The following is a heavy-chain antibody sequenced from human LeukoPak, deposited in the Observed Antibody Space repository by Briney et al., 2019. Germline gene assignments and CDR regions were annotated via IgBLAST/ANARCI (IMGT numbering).Heavy chain of an antibody. CDR1: GASINSGSYY. Sequence: PSETLSLTCTVSGASINSGSYYWSWLRQPAGKGLEFIGHFSSSGSTNYNPSLRSRITISVDTSKNQFSLKLSSVTAADTAVYYCATDFGDSSGWYRFWGQGTLVTVSS. D-gene: IGHD6-19*01. CDR3: ATDFGDSSGWYRF. CDR2: FSSSGST. V-gene: IGHV4-61*09. J-gene: IGHJ4*02.